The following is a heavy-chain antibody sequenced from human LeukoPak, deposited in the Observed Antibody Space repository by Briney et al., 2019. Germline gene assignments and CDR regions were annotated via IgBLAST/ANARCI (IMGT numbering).Heavy chain of an antibody. CDR1: GYTSSNYC. V-gene: IGHV1-46*01. J-gene: IGHJ3*02. CDR2: FNPTYSIP. CDR3: AKDPRNILTGDFDDFDI. D-gene: IGHD3-9*01. Sequence: GASMKLSCKASGYTSSNYCIHWLRQAPGQGFEWTGIFNPTYSIPIYAPTFEGRVTMTSDMSTSTFYMDLSTLRSEDTAVYFCAKDPRNILTGDFDDFDIWGQGTVVIVSS.